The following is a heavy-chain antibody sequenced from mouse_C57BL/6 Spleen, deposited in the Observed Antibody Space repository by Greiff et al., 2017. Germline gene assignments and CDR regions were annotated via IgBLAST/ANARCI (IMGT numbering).Heavy chain of an antibody. J-gene: IGHJ3*01. CDR3: TREGGYDLAWFAY. CDR2: IYPGNSDT. CDR1: GYTFTSYW. V-gene: IGHV1-5*01. D-gene: IGHD2-2*01. Sequence: VQLQQSGTVLARPGASVKMSCKTSGYTFTSYWMHWVKQRPGQGLEWIGAIYPGNSDTSYNQKFKGKAKLTAVTSASTAYMELSSLTNEDSAVYYCTREGGYDLAWFAYWGQGTLVTVSA.